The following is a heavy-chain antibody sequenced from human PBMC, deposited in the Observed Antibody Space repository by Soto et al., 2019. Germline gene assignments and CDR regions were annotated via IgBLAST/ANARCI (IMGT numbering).Heavy chain of an antibody. CDR1: GNSFTNCW. V-gene: IGHV5-51*03. D-gene: IGHD5-18*01. CDR2: IYPADSDT. J-gene: IGHJ4*02. CDR3: AIATRGYTKFDY. Sequence: EVQLVQSGAEEKKPGESLKISCKVSGNSFTNCWIAWVRQMPGKGLEFMGIIYPADSDTRYSPSFQGQVTISADKSISTAYLPWSSLMASDTGIYYCAIATRGYTKFDYWSQGILVTVSS.